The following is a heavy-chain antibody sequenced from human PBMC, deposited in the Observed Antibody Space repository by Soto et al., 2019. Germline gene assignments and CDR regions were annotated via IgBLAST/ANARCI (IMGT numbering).Heavy chain of an antibody. CDR3: ARAKLTIRAFDI. CDR1: GFPFSSYG. D-gene: IGHD3-10*01. CDR2: IWYDGSNK. V-gene: IGHV3-33*01. J-gene: IGHJ3*02. Sequence: TVGSLILCCAASGFPFSSYGRHWVRQAPGKGLEWVAVIWYDGSNKYYADSVKGRFTISRDNSKNTLYLQMNSLRAEDTAVYYCARAKLTIRAFDIWGQGTMVTVSS.